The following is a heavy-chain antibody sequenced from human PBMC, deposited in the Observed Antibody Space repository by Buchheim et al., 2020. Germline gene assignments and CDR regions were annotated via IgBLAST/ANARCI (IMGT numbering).Heavy chain of an antibody. CDR2: IYHSGST. J-gene: IGHJ6*02. D-gene: IGHD3-16*01. CDR3: ARGGGGYYYGMDV. V-gene: IGHV4-30-2*01. Sequence: QLQLQESGSVLVKPSQTLSLTCAVSGGSISSGGYSWRWIRQPPGKGLEWIGYIYHSGSTYYNPSLKSRVTISVDRSKNQFSLKLSSVTAADTAVYYCARGGGGYYYGMDVWGQGTT. CDR1: GGSISSGGYS.